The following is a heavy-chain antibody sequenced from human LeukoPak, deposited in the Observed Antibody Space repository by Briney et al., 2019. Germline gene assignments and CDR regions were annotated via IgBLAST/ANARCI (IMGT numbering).Heavy chain of an antibody. CDR2: VSGSGDRT. J-gene: IGHJ4*02. V-gene: IGHV3-23*01. D-gene: IGHD3-10*01. CDR3: AVDLSGSEDY. Sequence: PGGSLRLSCAASGVSFSSYVMTWVRQAPGKGLEWVSSVSGSGDRTYYADSVKGRFTISRDNAKNTLYLQMNSLRTEDTAIYYCAVDLSGSEDYWGQGTLVTVSS. CDR1: GVSFSSYV.